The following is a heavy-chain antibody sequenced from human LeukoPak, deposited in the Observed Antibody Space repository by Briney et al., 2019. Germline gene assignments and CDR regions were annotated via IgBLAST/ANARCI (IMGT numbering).Heavy chain of an antibody. Sequence: ASVKLSCKASGYTFTGYYMHWVRQAPGQGLEWMGWINPNSGGTNYAQKFQGRVTMTRDTSISTAYMELSRLRSDDTAVYYCARGGSGSYYYPFDPWGQGTLVTVSS. CDR3: ARGGSGSYYYPFDP. J-gene: IGHJ5*02. CDR1: GYTFTGYY. CDR2: INPNSGGT. D-gene: IGHD3-10*01. V-gene: IGHV1-2*02.